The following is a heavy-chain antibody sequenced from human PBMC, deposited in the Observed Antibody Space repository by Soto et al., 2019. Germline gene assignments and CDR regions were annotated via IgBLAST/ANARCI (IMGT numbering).Heavy chain of an antibody. CDR2: ISGSGGST. CDR1: GFTFSSYA. V-gene: IGHV3-23*01. Sequence: PGGSLRLSCAASGFTFSSYAMSWVRQAPGKGLEWVSAISGSGGSTYYADSVKGRFTISRDKAKNSLYLQMKSLRAEDTAVYYCARQRWLQLRYFDYWGQGTLVTVSS. D-gene: IGHD5-12*01. J-gene: IGHJ4*02. CDR3: ARQRWLQLRYFDY.